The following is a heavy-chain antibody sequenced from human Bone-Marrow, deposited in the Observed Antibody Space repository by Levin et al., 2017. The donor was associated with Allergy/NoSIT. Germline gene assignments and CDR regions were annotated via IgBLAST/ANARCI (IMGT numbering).Heavy chain of an antibody. CDR1: GGSISSYY. D-gene: IGHD1-26*01. CDR2: IYYSGST. Sequence: SETLSLTCTVSGGSISSYYWSWIRQPPGKGLEWIGYIYYSGSTNYNPSLKSRVTISVDTSKNQFSLKLSSVTAADTAVYHCAGVVGGSYYWPYDDGMDGWGQGTTVTVSS. CDR3: AGVVGGSYYWPYDDGMDG. V-gene: IGHV4-59*08. J-gene: IGHJ6*02.